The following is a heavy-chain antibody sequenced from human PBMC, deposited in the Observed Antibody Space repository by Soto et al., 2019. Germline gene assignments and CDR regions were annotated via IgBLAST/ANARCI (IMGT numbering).Heavy chain of an antibody. CDR3: ARYWHGDLPNAFDI. CDR1: GYTFTSYD. J-gene: IGHJ3*02. V-gene: IGHV1-8*01. Sequence: QVQLVQSGAEVKKPGASVKASCKASGYTFTSYDINWVRQATGQGLEWMGWMNPNSGNTGYAQKFQGRVTMTRNTSISTAYMELSSLRSEDTAVYYCARYWHGDLPNAFDIWGQGTMVTVSS. CDR2: MNPNSGNT. D-gene: IGHD4-17*01.